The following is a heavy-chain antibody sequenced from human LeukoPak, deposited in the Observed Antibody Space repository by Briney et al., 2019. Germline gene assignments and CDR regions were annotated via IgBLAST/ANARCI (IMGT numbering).Heavy chain of an antibody. CDR1: GGPFSGYY. CDR3: ARVFLDGWPDYYYYGMDV. V-gene: IGHV4-34*01. J-gene: IGHJ6*02. CDR2: INHSGST. Sequence: SETLSLTCAVYGGPFSGYYWSWIRQPPGKGLEWIGEINHSGSTNYNPSLKSRVTISVDTSKNQFSLKLSSVTAADTAVYYCARVFLDGWPDYYYYGMDVWGQGTTVTVSS. D-gene: IGHD5-24*01.